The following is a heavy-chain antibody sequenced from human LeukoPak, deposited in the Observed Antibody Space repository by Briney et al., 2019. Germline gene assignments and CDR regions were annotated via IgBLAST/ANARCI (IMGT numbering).Heavy chain of an antibody. CDR1: GYTFTSYD. V-gene: IGHV1-8*01. D-gene: IGHD6-19*01. CDR3: ARGLSSGWYSDY. Sequence: GASVKVSCKASGYTFTSYDINWVRQATGQGLEWMGWMNPNSGNTGYAQKFQGRVTMTRNTSISTAYMELSSLRSEDTSVYYCARGLSSGWYSDYWGQGTLVTVSS. J-gene: IGHJ4*02. CDR2: MNPNSGNT.